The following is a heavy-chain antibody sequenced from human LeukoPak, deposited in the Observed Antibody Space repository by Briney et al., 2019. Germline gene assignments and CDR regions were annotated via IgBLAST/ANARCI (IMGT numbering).Heavy chain of an antibody. Sequence: ASVKVSCKASGGTFSSYAISWVRQAPGQGLEWMGGIIPIFGTANYAQKFQGRVTITADESTSTAYMELSSLRSEDTAVYYCARSQGKSYYYYYYMDVWGKGPTVTVSS. CDR2: IIPIFGTA. V-gene: IGHV1-69*13. CDR1: GGTFSSYA. CDR3: ARSQGKSYYYYYYMDV. J-gene: IGHJ6*03.